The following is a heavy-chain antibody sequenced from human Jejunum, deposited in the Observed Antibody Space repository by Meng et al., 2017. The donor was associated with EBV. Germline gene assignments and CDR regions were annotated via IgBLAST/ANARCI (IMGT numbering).Heavy chain of an antibody. CDR3: AHSPMRTSSSGYPRGFDY. V-gene: IGHV2-5*02. Sequence: QITLKGSGPTLWKPTQTLTLTCTFSGFSLTTSGVGVGWIRQPPGKAPEWLALIYWDDDKRYSPSLKSRLTITKDASKNQVVLTMTNMDPVDTGTYFCAHSPMRTSSSGYPRGFDYWGQGTLVTVSS. CDR1: GFSLTTSGVG. D-gene: IGHD5-12*01. CDR2: IYWDDDK. J-gene: IGHJ4*02.